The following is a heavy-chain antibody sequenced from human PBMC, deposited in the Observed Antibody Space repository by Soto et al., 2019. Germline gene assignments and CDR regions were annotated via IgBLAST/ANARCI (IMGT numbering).Heavy chain of an antibody. CDR3: ATDAYYDTSGYWF. J-gene: IGHJ4*02. Sequence: EVQLVESGGGLVKPGGSLRLSCAASGFTFINAWMTWVRQTPGKGLEWVGRVKSKTDGATTDYAAPVKGRFTISRDDSKNTLYLQINSLKTEDTAVYYCATDAYYDTSGYWFWGQGTLVTVSS. V-gene: IGHV3-15*01. D-gene: IGHD3-22*01. CDR2: VKSKTDGATT. CDR1: GFTFINAW.